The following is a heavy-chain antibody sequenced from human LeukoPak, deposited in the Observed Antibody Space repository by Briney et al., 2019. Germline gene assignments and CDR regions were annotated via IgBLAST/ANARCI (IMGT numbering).Heavy chain of an antibody. Sequence: ASETLSLTCTVSGGSISSYYWSWIRQPPGKGLEWIGYIYYSGSTNYNPSLKSRVTISVDTSKNQFSLKLSSVTAADTAVYYCARQVPYTSRPDYWGQGTLVTVSS. CDR3: ARQVPYTSRPDY. J-gene: IGHJ4*02. CDR2: IYYSGST. V-gene: IGHV4-59*08. CDR1: GGSISSYY. D-gene: IGHD2-2*01.